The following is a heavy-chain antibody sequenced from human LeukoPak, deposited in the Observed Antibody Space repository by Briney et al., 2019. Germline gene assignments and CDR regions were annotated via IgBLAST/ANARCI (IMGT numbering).Heavy chain of an antibody. V-gene: IGHV3-15*01. D-gene: IGHD6-25*01. J-gene: IGHJ4*02. CDR3: TTDTSNRGSQRDY. CDR2: IKSKTDGGTT. Sequence: GGSLRLSCAASGFTFSNAWMSWVRQAPGKGLEWVGRIKSKTDGGTTDYAAPVKGRFTISRDDSKNTLYLQMNSLKTEDTDVYYCTTDTSNRGSQRDYWGQGTLVTVSS. CDR1: GFTFSNAW.